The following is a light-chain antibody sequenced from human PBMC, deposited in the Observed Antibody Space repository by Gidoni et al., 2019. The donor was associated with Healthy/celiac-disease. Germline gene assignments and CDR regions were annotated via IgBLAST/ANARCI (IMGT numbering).Light chain of an antibody. J-gene: IGKJ4*01. CDR2: GAS. Sequence: EIVMTQPPATLSVSPGERATLSCRASQGVSSNLAWYQQKPGQAPRLLIYGASTRATGIPARFSGSGSGTEFTLTISSLQSEDFAVYYCQQYNMWPHTLGGGTKVEIK. CDR1: QGVSSN. V-gene: IGKV3-15*01. CDR3: QQYNMWPHT.